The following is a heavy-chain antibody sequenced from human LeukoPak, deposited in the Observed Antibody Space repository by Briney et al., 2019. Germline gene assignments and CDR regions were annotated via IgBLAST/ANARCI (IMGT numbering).Heavy chain of an antibody. V-gene: IGHV3-21*01. D-gene: IGHD3-10*01. CDR3: ARDPGPYYFDY. Sequence: GGSLRLSCTASGFTFSSYSMNWVRQAPGKGLEWVSCISGSSSYIYYADSVKGRFTISRDNAKNSLYLQMNSLRAEDTAVYYCARDPGPYYFDYWGQGTLVTVSS. CDR1: GFTFSSYS. J-gene: IGHJ4*02. CDR2: ISGSSSYI.